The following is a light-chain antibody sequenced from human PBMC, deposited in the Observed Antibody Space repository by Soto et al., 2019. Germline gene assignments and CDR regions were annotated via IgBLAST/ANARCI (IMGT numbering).Light chain of an antibody. CDR1: QSVSSN. CDR3: QQFNNWPRT. V-gene: IGKV3-15*01. J-gene: IGKJ1*01. Sequence: EIVLTQSPATLSVSPGERATLSCRASQSVSSNLAWYQQKPGQAPRLLIYGASTRATGIPARFSGSGSGTEFSITISSLQSEDFAVYYCQQFNNWPRTFGQGTKVVIK. CDR2: GAS.